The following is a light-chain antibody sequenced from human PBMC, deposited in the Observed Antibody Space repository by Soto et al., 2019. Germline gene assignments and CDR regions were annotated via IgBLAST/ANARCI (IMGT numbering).Light chain of an antibody. V-gene: IGLV2-14*02. CDR1: SSNVGGFKL. CDR2: EGS. CDR3: GTWDSSLSAVV. J-gene: IGLJ2*01. Sequence: QSALAQPASVSGSPGQSITISCTGTSSNVGGFKLVSWYQHHPGTAPKMILYEGSKRPSGIPDRFSGSKSGTSATLGITGLQTGDEADYYCGTWDSSLSAVVFGGGTKLTVL.